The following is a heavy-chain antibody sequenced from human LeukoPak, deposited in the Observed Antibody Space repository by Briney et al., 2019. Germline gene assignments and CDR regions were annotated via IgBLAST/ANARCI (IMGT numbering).Heavy chain of an antibody. CDR3: AKAQPWYYYGSGSSPFDY. D-gene: IGHD3-10*01. CDR2: ISYDGSNK. J-gene: IGHJ4*02. V-gene: IGHV3-30*18. CDR1: GFTFSSYG. Sequence: GGSLRLSCAASGFTFSSYGMHWVRQAPGKGLEWVAVISYDGSNKYYADSVKGRFTISRDNSKNTLYLQMNSLRAEDTAVYYCAKAQPWYYYGSGSSPFDYWGQGTLVTVSS.